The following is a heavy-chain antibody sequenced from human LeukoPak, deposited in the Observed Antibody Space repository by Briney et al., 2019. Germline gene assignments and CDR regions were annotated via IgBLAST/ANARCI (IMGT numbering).Heavy chain of an antibody. V-gene: IGHV4-30-2*01. CDR2: IYHSGST. Sequence: PSQTLSLTCAVSGGSISSGGYSWSWIRQPPGKGLEWIGYIYHSGSTYYNPSLKSRVTISVDRSKNQFSLKLSSVTAADTAVYYCARGQDCSGGSCYSPFWAPTNYYYYYGMDVWGQGTTVTVSS. J-gene: IGHJ6*02. CDR3: ARGQDCSGGSCYSPFWAPTNYYYYYGMDV. D-gene: IGHD2-15*01. CDR1: GGSISSGGYS.